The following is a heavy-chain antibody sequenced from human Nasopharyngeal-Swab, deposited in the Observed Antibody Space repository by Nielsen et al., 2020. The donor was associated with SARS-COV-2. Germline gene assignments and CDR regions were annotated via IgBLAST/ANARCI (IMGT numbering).Heavy chain of an antibody. CDR2: FDPEDGET. V-gene: IGHV1-24*01. J-gene: IGHJ4*02. CDR1: GYTLTELS. D-gene: IGHD1-26*01. Sequence: ASVKVSCKVSGYTLTELSMHWVRQAPGKGLGWMGGFDPEDGETIYAQKFQGRVTMTEDTSTDTAYMELSSLRSEDTAVYYCATTPAYSGSYEAGPATNGEFDYWGQGTLVTVSS. CDR3: ATTPAYSGSYEAGPATNGEFDY.